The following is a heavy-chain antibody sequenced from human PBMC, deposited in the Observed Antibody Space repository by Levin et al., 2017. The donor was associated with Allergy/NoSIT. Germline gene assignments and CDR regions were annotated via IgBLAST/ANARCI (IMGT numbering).Heavy chain of an antibody. CDR1: GFSFINYA. J-gene: IGHJ4*02. D-gene: IGHD6-19*01. CDR3: TRGPHNDNSEFYRPLDS. CDR2: ISADGSKE. Sequence: PGGSLRLSCAASGFSFINYAMNWVRQAPGKGLEWVAIISADGSKEEYADSAKGRFTISRDNSKNTVHVQMNSLTPEDTAMYYCTRGPHNDNSEFYRPLDSWGQGTLVTVSS. V-gene: IGHV3-30-3*01.